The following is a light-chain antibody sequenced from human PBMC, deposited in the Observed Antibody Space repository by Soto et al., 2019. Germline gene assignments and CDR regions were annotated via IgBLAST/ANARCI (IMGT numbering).Light chain of an antibody. CDR3: QQYNSYS. J-gene: IGKJ1*01. CDR2: ATS. V-gene: IGKV1-17*01. CDR1: QSISTY. Sequence: DIQMTQSPSSLSASVGDRVTITCRASQSISTYLIWYQQKPGKAPKLLIYATSSLQSGVPSRFSGSGSGTEFTLTISSLQPDDFATYYCQQYNSYSFGQGTKVDIK.